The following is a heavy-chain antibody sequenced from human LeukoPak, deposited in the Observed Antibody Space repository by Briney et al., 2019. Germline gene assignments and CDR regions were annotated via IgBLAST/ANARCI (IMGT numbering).Heavy chain of an antibody. Sequence: SETQTLPCPISEGGLSHAGYFWSWVRQRPGKGLEWMGYMDHSGRSYYNPSLESRVVISVDTSKNQVSLTVRSVTAADTAVYYCARDAGYGMVVWVQGTTVTVSS. CDR1: EGGLSHAGYF. CDR3: ARDAGYGMVV. J-gene: IGHJ6*02. CDR2: MDHSGRS. V-gene: IGHV4-31*03.